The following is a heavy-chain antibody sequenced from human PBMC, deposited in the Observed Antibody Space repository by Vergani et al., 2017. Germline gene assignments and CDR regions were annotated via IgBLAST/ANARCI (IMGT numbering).Heavy chain of an antibody. CDR1: GYTFTKYA. V-gene: IGHV7-4-1*02. J-gene: IGHJ6*02. Sequence: QVQLVQSGSELQKPGASVKVSCKASGYTFTKYAINWVRQAPGQGLEWVGWMNTKSGSSTYAQGFTGRFLFSLDTSVSTAYLQISSLKADDTAVYYCARCIHDILTGYYPSYYYYGMDVWGQGTTVTVSS. CDR2: MNTKSGSS. CDR3: ARCIHDILTGYYPSYYYYGMDV. D-gene: IGHD3-9*01.